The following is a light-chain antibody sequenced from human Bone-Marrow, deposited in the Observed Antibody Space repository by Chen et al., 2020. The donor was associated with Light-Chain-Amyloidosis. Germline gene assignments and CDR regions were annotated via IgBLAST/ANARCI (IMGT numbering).Light chain of an antibody. CDR3: QAWDRSSERPV. CDR2: DDS. CDR1: NIGSTS. V-gene: IGLV3-21*02. J-gene: IGLJ3*02. Sequence: SYVLTQPSSVSVAPGQTATIACGGNNIGSTSVHGYQQTPGQAPLLVVYDDSDRPSGIPARLSGSNSGNTATRTISRVEDGEEADYYCQAWDRSSERPVFGGGTKLTVL.